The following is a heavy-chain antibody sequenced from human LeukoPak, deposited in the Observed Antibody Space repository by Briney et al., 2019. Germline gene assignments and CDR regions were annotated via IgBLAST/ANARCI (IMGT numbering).Heavy chain of an antibody. Sequence: GGSLRLSCAASGFTVSSNYMSWGRQAPGKGLEWVSVIYSGGSTYYADSVKGRFTISRDNAKNSLYLQMNSLRAEDTAVYYCAREQRITMVRGVIIRGLDYWGQGTLVTVSS. D-gene: IGHD3-10*01. J-gene: IGHJ4*02. CDR2: IYSGGST. CDR3: AREQRITMVRGVIIRGLDY. V-gene: IGHV3-66*01. CDR1: GFTVSSNY.